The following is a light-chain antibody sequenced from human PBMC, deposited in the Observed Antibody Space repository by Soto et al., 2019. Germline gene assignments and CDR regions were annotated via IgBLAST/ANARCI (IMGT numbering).Light chain of an antibody. Sequence: EIGLTQSPGTLSLSPGERATLSCRASQSVSSSVLAWYQQKPGQAPRLLIYGASSRATGIPDRFSGSGSGTDFTLTISRLEPEDFAVYYCQQYDNSPWTFGQGTKVEIK. V-gene: IGKV3-20*01. J-gene: IGKJ1*01. CDR3: QQYDNSPWT. CDR2: GAS. CDR1: QSVSSSV.